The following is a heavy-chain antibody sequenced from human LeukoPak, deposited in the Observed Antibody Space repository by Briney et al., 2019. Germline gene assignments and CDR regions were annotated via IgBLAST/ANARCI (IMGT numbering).Heavy chain of an antibody. CDR2: IYTSGST. V-gene: IGHV4-4*07. Sequence: SETLSLTCTVSGGSISSYYWSWIRQPAGKGLEWIGRIYTSGSTNYNPSLKSRVTMSVDTSKNQFSPKLSSVTAADTAVYYCARDGITMVRGVIFPYYYYYGMDVWGQGTTVTVSS. J-gene: IGHJ6*02. D-gene: IGHD3-10*01. CDR1: GGSISSYY. CDR3: ARDGITMVRGVIFPYYYYYGMDV.